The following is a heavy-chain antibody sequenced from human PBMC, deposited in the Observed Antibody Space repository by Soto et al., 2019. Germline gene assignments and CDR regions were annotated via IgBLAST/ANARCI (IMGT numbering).Heavy chain of an antibody. Sequence: EVQLLESGGGLVQPGGSLRLSCAASGFTFSSYAKSWVRQAPGKGLEWVSAIRGSGDSTFYADSVKGRFTISRDNSKNTLYLQMKSLRAEDTAIYYCAKNSAATIRFGYDYWGQRTLVTVSS. CDR3: AKNSAATIRFGYDY. V-gene: IGHV3-23*01. CDR2: IRGSGDST. J-gene: IGHJ4*02. D-gene: IGHD5-12*01. CDR1: GFTFSSYA.